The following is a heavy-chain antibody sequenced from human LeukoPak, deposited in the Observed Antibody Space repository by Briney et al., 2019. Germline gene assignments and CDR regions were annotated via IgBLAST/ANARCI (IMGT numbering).Heavy chain of an antibody. D-gene: IGHD3-3*01. Sequence: GGPLRLSCAASGFMFSSYAMGWVRQAPGKGLEWVSGISGSGAITYYADSVKGRFSISRDNSKNTVSLQVNSLRAEDTAVYYCAKDLHGEVPDYFDYWGQGTLVTVSS. J-gene: IGHJ4*02. CDR3: AKDLHGEVPDYFDY. V-gene: IGHV3-23*01. CDR2: ISGSGAIT. CDR1: GFMFSSYA.